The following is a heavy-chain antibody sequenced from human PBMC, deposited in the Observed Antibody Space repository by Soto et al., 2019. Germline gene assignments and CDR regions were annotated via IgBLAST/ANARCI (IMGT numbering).Heavy chain of an antibody. D-gene: IGHD5-18*01. J-gene: IGHJ4*02. CDR3: ARDLSGYNYGCPQDY. V-gene: IGHV3-48*02. CDR2: ISSSSGTM. CDR1: GFTFSSYS. Sequence: PGGSLRLSCAASGFTFSSYSMNWVRQAPGKGLEWVSYISSSSGTMYYADSVKGRFTISRDNAKDSLHLQMDSLRDEDTAIYYCARDLSGYNYGCPQDYWGQGTMVTVYS.